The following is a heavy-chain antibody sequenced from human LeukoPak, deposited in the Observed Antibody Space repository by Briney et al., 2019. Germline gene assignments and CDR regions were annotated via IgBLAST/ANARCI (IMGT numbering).Heavy chain of an antibody. CDR2: IYYSGST. J-gene: IGHJ4*02. D-gene: IGHD4-17*01. V-gene: IGHV4-39*07. CDR3: AKTKTTVTKTFDS. Sequence: PSETLSLTCTVSDDSISSSSYYWGWIRQPPGKGLEWIAGIYYSGSTYYSPSLKSRVTISIDTSKNQFSLKLSSVTAADTAVYYCAKTKTTVTKTFDSWGQGTLVTVSS. CDR1: DDSISSSSYY.